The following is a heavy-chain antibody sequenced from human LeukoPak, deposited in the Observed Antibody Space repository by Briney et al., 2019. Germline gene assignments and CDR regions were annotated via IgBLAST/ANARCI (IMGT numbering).Heavy chain of an antibody. Sequence: GGSLRLSCAASGFTFSSCWMSWVRQAPGKGLEWVANIKQDGSEKYYVDSVKGRFTISRDNAKNSLYLQMNSLRAEDTAVYYCARDAYDSSGPGAFDIWGQGTMVTVSS. CDR1: GFTFSSCW. J-gene: IGHJ3*02. D-gene: IGHD3-22*01. V-gene: IGHV3-7*01. CDR3: ARDAYDSSGPGAFDI. CDR2: IKQDGSEK.